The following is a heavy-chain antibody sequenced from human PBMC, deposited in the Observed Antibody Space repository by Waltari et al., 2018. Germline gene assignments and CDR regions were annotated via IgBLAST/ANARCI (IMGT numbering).Heavy chain of an antibody. J-gene: IGHJ4*02. CDR1: GYSISSGFY. D-gene: IGHD3-22*01. Sequence: QVQLQESGPGLVRPSETLSLTCAVPGYSISSGFYWGWIRQSPGKGLEWFGFIYHSGSTYFNPSLKSPVTISVDTSKNQFFLKLNSVTAADTAVYHCARHSSGYYYYLDYWGQGTLVTVSS. V-gene: IGHV4-38-2*01. CDR3: ARHSSGYYYYLDY. CDR2: IYHSGST.